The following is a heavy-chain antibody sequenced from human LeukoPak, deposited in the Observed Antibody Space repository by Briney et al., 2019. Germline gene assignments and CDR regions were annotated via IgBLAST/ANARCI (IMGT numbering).Heavy chain of an antibody. CDR2: INAGNGNT. V-gene: IGHV1-3*03. J-gene: IGHJ4*02. CDR3: ARGQSYIFDY. D-gene: IGHD3-10*01. CDR1: GYTFTSYA. Sequence: ASVKVSCKASGYTFTSYAIHWVRQAPGQRLEWMGWINAGNGNTKYSQEFQGRVTITRDTSASTVYMELSSLRSEDMALYYCARGQSYIFDYWGQGTLVTVSS.